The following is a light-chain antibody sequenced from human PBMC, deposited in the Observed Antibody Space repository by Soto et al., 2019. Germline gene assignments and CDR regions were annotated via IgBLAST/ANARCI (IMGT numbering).Light chain of an antibody. V-gene: IGKV1-33*01. J-gene: IGKJ4*01. CDR3: EQYDNPPT. CDR2: DAS. CDR1: QDISNY. Sequence: DIQMTQSPSSLSASVGDRVTITCQASQDISNYLNWYQQKPGKAPKLLIYDASNLETGVPSRFSGSGSGTDFTFTISSLQPEDIATYYCEQYDNPPTFCGGAKVDIK.